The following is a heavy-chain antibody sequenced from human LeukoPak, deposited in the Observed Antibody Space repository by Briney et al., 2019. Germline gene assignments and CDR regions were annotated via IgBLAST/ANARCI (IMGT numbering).Heavy chain of an antibody. CDR1: GGSISNRSFY. D-gene: IGHD6-19*01. J-gene: IGHJ5*02. CDR2: IYYSGIT. Sequence: SETLSLTCTVSGGSISNRSFYWGWVRQPPGKGLEWIGSIYYSGITYYNPSLKSRVTISVDTSKNQFSLKLSSVTGADTAVYYYARRQKEESSGWYPFGHWGQGTLVTVSS. CDR3: ARRQKEESSGWYPFGH. V-gene: IGHV4-39*01.